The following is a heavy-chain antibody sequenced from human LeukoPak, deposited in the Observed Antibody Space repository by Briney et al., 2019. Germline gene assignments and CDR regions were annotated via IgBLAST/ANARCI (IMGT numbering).Heavy chain of an antibody. V-gene: IGHV4-59*08. J-gene: IGHJ6*02. CDR1: GGSISSYY. CDR3: ARGLPEYGMDV. Sequence: SETLSLTCTVSGGSISSYYWSWIRQPPGKGLEWIGYIYYSGGTNYNPSLKSRVTISVDTSKNQFSLKLSSVTAADTAVYYCARGLPEYGMDVWGQGTTVTVSS. CDR2: IYYSGGT.